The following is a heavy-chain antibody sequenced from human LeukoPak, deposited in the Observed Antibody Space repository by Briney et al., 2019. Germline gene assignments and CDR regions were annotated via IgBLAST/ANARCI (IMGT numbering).Heavy chain of an antibody. CDR2: ITSNGGST. V-gene: IGHV3-64D*09. D-gene: IGHD5-18*01. J-gene: IGHJ3*02. CDR3: VKVTGIQLWRDAFDI. CDR1: GFTFSTYA. Sequence: PGGSLRLSCSASGFTFSTYAMHWVRQAPGKGLEYVSTITSNGGSTYYADSVKGRFSIARDNSKSTLYLQMSSLRAEDTAVYYCVKVTGIQLWRDAFDIWGQGTRVTVSS.